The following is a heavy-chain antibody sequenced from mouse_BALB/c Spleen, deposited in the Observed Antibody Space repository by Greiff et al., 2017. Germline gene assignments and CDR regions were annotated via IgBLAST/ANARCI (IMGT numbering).Heavy chain of an antibody. CDR3: ARGGNYVAY. CDR2: IYPGDGDT. Sequence: VQLQQSGAELARPGASVKLSCKASGHTFTSYWMQWVKQRPGQGLEWIGAIYPGDGDTRYTQKFKGKATLTADKSSSTAYMQLSSLASEDSAVYYCARGGNYVAYWGQGTLVTVSA. J-gene: IGHJ3*01. CDR1: GHTFTSYW. V-gene: IGHV1-87*01. D-gene: IGHD2-1*01.